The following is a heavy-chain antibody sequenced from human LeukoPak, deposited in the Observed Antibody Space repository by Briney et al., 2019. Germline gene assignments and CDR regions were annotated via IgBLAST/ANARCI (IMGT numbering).Heavy chain of an antibody. Sequence: AASVKVSCKASGYTFTSYGISWVRQAPGQGLEWMGWINGYNGNTNYAQKFQGRIAMTTDTYTSTAYMELRSLRSDDTAVYYCGREGVTVVRGERKRDLDWFDPWGQGTQVTVSS. CDR2: INGYNGNT. J-gene: IGHJ5*02. D-gene: IGHD3-10*01. CDR1: GYTFTSYG. CDR3: GREGVTVVRGERKRDLDWFDP. V-gene: IGHV1-18*01.